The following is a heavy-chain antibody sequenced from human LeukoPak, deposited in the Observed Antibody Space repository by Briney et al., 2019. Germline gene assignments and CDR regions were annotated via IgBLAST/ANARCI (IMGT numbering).Heavy chain of an antibody. J-gene: IGHJ3*02. Sequence: ASVKVSCKASGYTFTSYGISWVRQAPGQGLEWMGWISAYNGNTKYAQKLQGRVTTTTDTSTSTAYMELRSLRSDDTAVYYCARDQGYDYSNKDAFDIWGQGTMVTVSS. V-gene: IGHV1-18*01. CDR2: ISAYNGNT. CDR1: GYTFTSYG. D-gene: IGHD4-11*01. CDR3: ARDQGYDYSNKDAFDI.